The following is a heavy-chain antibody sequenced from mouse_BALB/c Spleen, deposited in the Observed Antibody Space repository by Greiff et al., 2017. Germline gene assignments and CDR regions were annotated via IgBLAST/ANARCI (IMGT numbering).Heavy chain of an antibody. V-gene: IGHV5-12-2*01. Sequence: EVMLVESGGGLVQPGGSLKLSCAASGFTFSSYTMSWVRQTPEKRLEWVAYISNGGGSTYYPDTVKGRFTISRDNAKNTLYLQMSSLKSEDTAMYYCARHTTAYYFDYWGQGTTLTVSS. CDR1: GFTFSSYT. D-gene: IGHD1-2*01. CDR3: ARHTTAYYFDY. J-gene: IGHJ2*01. CDR2: ISNGGGST.